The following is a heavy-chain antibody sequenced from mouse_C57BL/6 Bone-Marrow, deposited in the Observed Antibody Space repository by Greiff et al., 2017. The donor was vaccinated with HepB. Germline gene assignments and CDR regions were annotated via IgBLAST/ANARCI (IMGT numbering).Heavy chain of an antibody. CDR1: GFTFSDYG. J-gene: IGHJ4*01. CDR3: ARKRDYGSGYAMDY. D-gene: IGHD1-1*01. Sequence: EVKLMESGGGLVKPGGSLKLSCAASGFTFSDYGMHWVRQAPEKGLEWVAYISSGSSTIYYADTVKGRFTISRDNAKNTLFLQMTSLRSEDTAMYYCARKRDYGSGYAMDYWGQGTSVTVSS. CDR2: ISSGSSTI. V-gene: IGHV5-17*01.